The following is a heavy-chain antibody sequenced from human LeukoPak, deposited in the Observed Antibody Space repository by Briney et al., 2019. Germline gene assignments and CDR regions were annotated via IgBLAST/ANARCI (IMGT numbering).Heavy chain of an antibody. CDR1: GFTFSSYL. J-gene: IGHJ4*02. CDR3: ARVRDYVWGSYDYFDY. V-gene: IGHV3-74*01. Sequence: GGSLRLSCAAAGFTFSSYLMHWVRQAPGKGLVWVARLNSDGSSTSYADSVKGRFTISRDNAKNTLYLQMNSLRAEDTTVYYCARVRDYVWGSYDYFDYWGQGTLVTVSS. D-gene: IGHD3-16*01. CDR2: LNSDGSST.